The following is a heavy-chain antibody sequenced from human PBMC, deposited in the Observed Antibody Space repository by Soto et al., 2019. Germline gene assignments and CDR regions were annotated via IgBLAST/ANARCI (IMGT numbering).Heavy chain of an antibody. CDR2: IKQDGSER. CDR3: ARGTLWNGYQFFDY. V-gene: IGHV3-7*01. CDR1: GFTFSSYW. D-gene: IGHD3-3*01. J-gene: IGHJ4*02. Sequence: EVQLVESGGGLVQPGGSLRLSCAASGFTFSSYWMAWVRQAQGKGLKWVANIKQDGSERYYVDSVKGRFTISRDNAKNSMSLQMNSLRAEDTAVYYCARGTLWNGYQFFDYWGQGALVTVSS.